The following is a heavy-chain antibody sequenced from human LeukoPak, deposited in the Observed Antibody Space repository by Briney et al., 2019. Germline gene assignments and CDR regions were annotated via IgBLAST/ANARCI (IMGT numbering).Heavy chain of an antibody. V-gene: IGHV3-30*02. CDR1: GFTFSSYG. CDR2: IRYDGSNK. CDR3: AKRGHYDFWSGYYPFDY. D-gene: IGHD3-3*01. Sequence: PGGSLRLSCAVSGFTFSSYGMHWVRQAPGKGLEWVAFIRYDGSNKYYADSVKGRFTISRDNSKNTLYLQMNSLRAEDTTVYYCAKRGHYDFWSGYYPFDYWGQGTLVTVSS. J-gene: IGHJ4*02.